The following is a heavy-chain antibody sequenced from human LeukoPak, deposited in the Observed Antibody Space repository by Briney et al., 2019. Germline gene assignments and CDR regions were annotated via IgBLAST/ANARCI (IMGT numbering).Heavy chain of an antibody. Sequence: SETLSLTCAVYGGSFSGYYWSWIRQPPGKGLEWIGEINHSGSTNYNPSLKSRVTISVDTSKNQFSLKLSSVTAADTAVYYCARQIVYSPEVDYWGQGTLVTVSS. D-gene: IGHD4-11*01. CDR2: INHSGST. J-gene: IGHJ4*02. V-gene: IGHV4-34*01. CDR1: GGSFSGYY. CDR3: ARQIVYSPEVDY.